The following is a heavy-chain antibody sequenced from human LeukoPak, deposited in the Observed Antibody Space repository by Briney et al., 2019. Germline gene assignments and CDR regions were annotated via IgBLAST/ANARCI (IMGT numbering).Heavy chain of an antibody. D-gene: IGHD2-15*01. CDR1: GYTFSGYY. J-gene: IGHJ6*03. Sequence: ASVKVSCTASGYTFSGYYIHWVRQAPGQGLEWMGWINPNSGGTNYAQKVQGRVTMTRDTSISTAYIELNRLRSDDPAVYSCARAPSEYCRGGSRSYYYYYMDVWGKGTTVTVSS. CDR3: ARAPSEYCRGGSRSYYYYYMDV. V-gene: IGHV1-2*02. CDR2: INPNSGGT.